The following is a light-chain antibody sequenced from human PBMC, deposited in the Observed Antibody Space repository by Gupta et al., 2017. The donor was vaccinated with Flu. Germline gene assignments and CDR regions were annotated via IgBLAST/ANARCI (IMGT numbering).Light chain of an antibody. Sequence: IQMTQSPSTLSASVGDRVTITCRASQSISRWLAWYQLKAGEAPKLLIYRASSLETGVPSRFSGSGSGTEFSLTISGLQPEDFATYYCQQYGTYSSFGQGTKLEIK. CDR1: QSISRW. V-gene: IGKV1-5*03. CDR2: RAS. J-gene: IGKJ2*03. CDR3: QQYGTYSS.